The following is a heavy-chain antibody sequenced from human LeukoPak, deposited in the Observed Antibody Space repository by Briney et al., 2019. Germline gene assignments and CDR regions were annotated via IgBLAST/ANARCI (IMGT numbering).Heavy chain of an antibody. Sequence: SETLSLTCTVSNGSISSSRYYWGWIRQPPGRGLEWIGNINYSGSTYYNPSLKSRVTISVDTPKNQFSLKLSSVTAADTAVYYCARHFRYCSSSSCQQNYFDHWGQGTLVTVSS. CDR3: ARHFRYCSSSSCQQNYFDH. D-gene: IGHD2-2*01. V-gene: IGHV4-39*01. CDR2: INYSGST. J-gene: IGHJ4*02. CDR1: NGSISSSRYY.